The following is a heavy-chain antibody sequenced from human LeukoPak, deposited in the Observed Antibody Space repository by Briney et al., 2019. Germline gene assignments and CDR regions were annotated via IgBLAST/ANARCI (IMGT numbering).Heavy chain of an antibody. V-gene: IGHV3-23*01. J-gene: IGHJ4*02. CDR3: ATGSSSWTKPDY. Sequence: GGSLRLSCAASGFTFHNYAMSWVRQAPGKGLEWVSTISGGGGRTYYADSVEGRFAISRDNSKNTLYLQMNSLRAEDTAVYYCATGSSSWTKPDYWGQGTLVTVSS. D-gene: IGHD6-13*01. CDR2: ISGGGGRT. CDR1: GFTFHNYA.